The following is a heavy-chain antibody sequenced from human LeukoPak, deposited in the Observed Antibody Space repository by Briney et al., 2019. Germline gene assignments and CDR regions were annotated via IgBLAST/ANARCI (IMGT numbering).Heavy chain of an antibody. CDR2: INWNGGST. D-gene: IGHD3-22*01. J-gene: IGHJ3*02. CDR1: GFTFDDYG. Sequence: GGSLRLSCAASGFTFDDYGMSWVRQAPGKGLEWVSGINWNGGSTGYADSVKGRFTISRDNAKNSLYLQMNSLRAEDTALYYCARDLATMIELGGAFDIWGQGTMVTVSS. CDR3: ARDLATMIELGGAFDI. V-gene: IGHV3-20*04.